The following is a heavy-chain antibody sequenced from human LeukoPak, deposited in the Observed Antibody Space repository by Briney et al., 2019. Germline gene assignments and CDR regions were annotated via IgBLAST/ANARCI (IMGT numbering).Heavy chain of an antibody. J-gene: IGHJ4*02. Sequence: GRSLRLSWAASGFTFSSYGMHWVRQAPGKGLEWVAVISYDGSNKYYADSVKGRVTISRDNSKNTLYLQMNSLRAEDTAVYYCAKAIPRKYGSGSRSLDYWGQGTLVTVSS. D-gene: IGHD3-10*01. CDR1: GFTFSSYG. CDR3: AKAIPRKYGSGSRSLDY. V-gene: IGHV3-30*18. CDR2: ISYDGSNK.